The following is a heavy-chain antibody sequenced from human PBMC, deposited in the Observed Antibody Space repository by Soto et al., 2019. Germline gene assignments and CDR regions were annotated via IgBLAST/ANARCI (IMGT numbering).Heavy chain of an antibody. D-gene: IGHD1-26*01. CDR1: GGSISCGGYY. CDR2: IYYSGST. CDR3: ARGHGGGSYSGNWFDP. Sequence: QVQLQESGPGLVKPSQTLSLTCTVSGGSISCGGYYWSWIRQHPGKGLEWIGYIYYSGSTYYNPSLKSRVTISVDTSKNQFSLKLSSVTAADTAVYYCARGHGGGSYSGNWFDPWGQGTLVTVSS. J-gene: IGHJ5*02. V-gene: IGHV4-31*03.